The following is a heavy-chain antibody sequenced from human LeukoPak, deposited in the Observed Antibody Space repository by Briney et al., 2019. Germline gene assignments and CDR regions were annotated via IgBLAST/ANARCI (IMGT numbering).Heavy chain of an antibody. CDR3: ASRCYDYVWGSYREQDDY. V-gene: IGHV4-34*01. Sequence: SETLSLTCAVYGGSFSGYYWSWIRQPPGKGLEWIGEINHSGSTNYNPSLKSRVTISVDTSKNQFSLKLSSVTAADTAVYYCASRCYDYVWGSYREQDDYWGQGTLVTVSS. CDR2: INHSGST. CDR1: GGSFSGYY. D-gene: IGHD3-16*02. J-gene: IGHJ4*02.